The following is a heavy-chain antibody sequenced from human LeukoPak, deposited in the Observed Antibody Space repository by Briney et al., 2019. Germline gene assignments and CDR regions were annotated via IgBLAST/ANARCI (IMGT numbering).Heavy chain of an antibody. V-gene: IGHV3-7*01. CDR2: INQDGSKE. Sequence: GGSLRLSCAASGFTFSNYWMTWVRQAPGKGLEGVAHINQDGSKEYNLDSVKERFTNSRENDRNSLSLQVNILRAKDTDVCDCLGAGGVSGYDLLDYWGQGTLVTVSS. D-gene: IGHD5-12*01. CDR1: GFTFSNYW. J-gene: IGHJ4*02. CDR3: LGAGGVSGYDLLDY.